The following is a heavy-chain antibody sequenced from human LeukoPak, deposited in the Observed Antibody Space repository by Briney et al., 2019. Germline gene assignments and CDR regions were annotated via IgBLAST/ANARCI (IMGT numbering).Heavy chain of an antibody. J-gene: IGHJ4*02. CDR3: ARGEAHSGGLHDINSGSSHFDY. CDR2: IIHSGST. D-gene: IGHD1-26*01. CDR1: GGSFSGYY. Sequence: SETLSLTCGVYGGSFSGYYWTWIRQSPGMGLEWIGEIIHSGSTNYNPSLKSRVTISVDTSKNQFSLKLSSVTAADTAVYYCARGEAHSGGLHDINSGSSHFDYWGQGTLVTVSS. V-gene: IGHV4-34*01.